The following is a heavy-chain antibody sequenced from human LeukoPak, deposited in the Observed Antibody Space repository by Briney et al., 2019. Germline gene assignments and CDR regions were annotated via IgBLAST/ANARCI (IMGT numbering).Heavy chain of an antibody. Sequence: SSETLSLTCSVSGGSIRTTFNYWGWIRQTPGKGLEWIGSIYYNGSTYYSPSLQSRVTISVDTSKNQFSLKLSSVTAADTAVYYCARGYCSGGSCYSFYYYYYMDVWGKGTTVTVSS. J-gene: IGHJ6*03. CDR2: IYYNGST. CDR3: ARGYCSGGSCYSFYYYYYMDV. V-gene: IGHV4-39*07. CDR1: GGSIRTTFNY. D-gene: IGHD2-15*01.